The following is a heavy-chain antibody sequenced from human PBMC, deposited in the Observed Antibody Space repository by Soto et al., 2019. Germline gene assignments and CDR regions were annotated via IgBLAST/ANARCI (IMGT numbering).Heavy chain of an antibody. V-gene: IGHV1-58*02. J-gene: IGHJ4*02. CDR1: GFTFTSSA. CDR3: AKAISGYNAPLDH. D-gene: IGHD1-20*01. Sequence: ASVKVSCKASGFTFTSSAMQWVRQARGQRLEWIGWIVVGSGNTNYAQKFQERVTITRDMSTSTAYMELSSLRAEDTAVYYCAKAISGYNAPLDHWGQGTRVTVSS. CDR2: IVVGSGNT.